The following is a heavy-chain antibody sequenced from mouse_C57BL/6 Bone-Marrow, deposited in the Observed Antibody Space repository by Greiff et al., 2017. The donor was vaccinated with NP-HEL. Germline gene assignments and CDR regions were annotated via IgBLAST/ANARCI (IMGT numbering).Heavy chain of an antibody. CDR3: ARQAHYCGSPYYFDY. CDR1: GFTFSSYG. Sequence: EVQGVESGGDLVKPGGSLKLSCAASGFTFSSYGMSWVRQTPDKRLEWVGTISSGGSYTSYPDSVKGRFTISRDNAKNTLYLQMSSLKSEDTAMYYCARQAHYCGSPYYFDYWGQGTTLTVSS. CDR2: ISSGGSYT. V-gene: IGHV5-6*01. D-gene: IGHD1-1*01. J-gene: IGHJ2*01.